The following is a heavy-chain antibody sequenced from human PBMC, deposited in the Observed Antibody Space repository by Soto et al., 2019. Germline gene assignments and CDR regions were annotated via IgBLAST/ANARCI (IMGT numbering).Heavy chain of an antibody. CDR1: GFTFNNFA. D-gene: IGHD3-9*01. Sequence: VHLLGSGGDLVKPGGSLRLSCEVSGFTFNNFAMSWVRQSPGKGLEWVSTISSDGDLRHYAESVKGRFTISRDNSKSSLFLQMKLLRAEDVALYFCAKVRQRFLDILTGATNFDSWGQGTLVTVSS. CDR3: AKVRQRFLDILTGATNFDS. J-gene: IGHJ4*02. CDR2: ISSDGDLR. V-gene: IGHV3-23*01.